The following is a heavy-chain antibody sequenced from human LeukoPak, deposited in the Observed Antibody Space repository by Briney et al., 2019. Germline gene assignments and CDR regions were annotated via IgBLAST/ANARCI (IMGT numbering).Heavy chain of an antibody. CDR2: ISGSGVNT. CDR1: GFTFSTYA. D-gene: IGHD4-23*01. V-gene: IGHV3-23*01. Sequence: PGGSLRLSCATSGFTFSTYAMNWVRQAPGKGLEWVSTISGSGVNTYYADSVKGRFTISRDSSRNTLSLQMNSLRAEDTAVYYCAKETTVVTPPNYWGQGTLVTVSS. CDR3: AKETTVVTPPNY. J-gene: IGHJ4*02.